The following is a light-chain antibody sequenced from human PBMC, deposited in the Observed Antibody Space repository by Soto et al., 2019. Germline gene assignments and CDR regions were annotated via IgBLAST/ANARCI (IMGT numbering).Light chain of an antibody. V-gene: IGLV1-47*02. Sequence: QAVVTQPPSTSATPGQGVSISCSGSVSNIGTFYVSWYQHFPGTAPKLLIYANDQRPSGVPDRFSASKSGTSGSLAISGLRSEDAADYYCTSWDDNLSAVVFGGGTKLTVL. J-gene: IGLJ2*01. CDR3: TSWDDNLSAVV. CDR2: AND. CDR1: VSNIGTFY.